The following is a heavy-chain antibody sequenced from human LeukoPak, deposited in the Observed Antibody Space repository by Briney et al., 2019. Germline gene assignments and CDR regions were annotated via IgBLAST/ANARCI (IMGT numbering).Heavy chain of an antibody. CDR1: GFTFSSYA. V-gene: IGHV3-30*04. CDR2: ISYDGSNK. Sequence: GGSLRLSCAASGFTFSSYAMHWVRQAPGKGLEWVAVISYDGSNKYYADSVKGRFTISRDNSKNTLYLQMNSLRAEDTAMYYCARDRSGDYGGNLAYWGQGTLVTVSS. J-gene: IGHJ4*02. D-gene: IGHD4-23*01. CDR3: ARDRSGDYGGNLAY.